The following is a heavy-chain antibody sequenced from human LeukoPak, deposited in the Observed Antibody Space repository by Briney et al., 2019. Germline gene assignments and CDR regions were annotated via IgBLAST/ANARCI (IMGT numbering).Heavy chain of an antibody. Sequence: GGSLRLSCAASGFTFDDYGMSWVRQAPGEGREWVSGINWNGGSTGYAGSVKGRFTISRDTAKNSLYLKMNSLRAEDTALYYCAREAGFGELYYYYMDVWGKGTTVTVSS. V-gene: IGHV3-20*04. CDR1: GFTFDDYG. CDR3: AREAGFGELYYYYMDV. CDR2: INWNGGST. D-gene: IGHD3-10*01. J-gene: IGHJ6*03.